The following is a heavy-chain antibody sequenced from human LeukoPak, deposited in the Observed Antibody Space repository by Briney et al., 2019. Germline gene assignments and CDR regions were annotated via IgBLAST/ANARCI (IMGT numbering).Heavy chain of an antibody. CDR3: ATQISTHYYFYYMDV. CDR1: GYTFTGYS. J-gene: IGHJ6*03. V-gene: IGHV1-2*02. CDR2: FNPNNGGT. D-gene: IGHD2-15*01. Sequence: ASVKVSCKASGYTFTGYSIHWVRQAPGQGLEWMGWFNPNNGGTNYAQRFQGRVTMTRDTSISTAYLEPSRLRSDDTAVYYCATQISTHYYFYYMDVWGKGTTVTVSS.